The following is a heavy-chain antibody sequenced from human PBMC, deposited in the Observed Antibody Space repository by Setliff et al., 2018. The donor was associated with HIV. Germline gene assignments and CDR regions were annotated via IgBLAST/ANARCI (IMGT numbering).Heavy chain of an antibody. J-gene: IGHJ3*02. CDR1: GGSFSGYY. Sequence: PSETLSLTCGVYGGSFSGYYWSWIRQPPGKGLEWIGRIFTSGTTNYNPSLKSRVTMSVDTSKNQFSLNLSSMTAADTAVYYCARKGVGATSAAFDIWGQGTMVTVSS. V-gene: IGHV4-59*10. CDR3: ARKGVGATSAAFDI. D-gene: IGHD1-26*01. CDR2: IFTSGTT.